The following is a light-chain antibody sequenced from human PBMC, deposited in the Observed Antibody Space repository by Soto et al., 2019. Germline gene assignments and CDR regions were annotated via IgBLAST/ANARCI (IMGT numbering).Light chain of an antibody. Sequence: EIVLTQSPGTLSLSPGERATLSCRASQSVSSSYLAWYQQKPGQAPRLLIYGASSRATGIPDRFSGSGSGTDFPLTISRLEPEDFAVDYCQQYGSSPLFTVGPGTKVDI. CDR1: QSVSSSY. V-gene: IGKV3-20*01. J-gene: IGKJ3*01. CDR2: GAS. CDR3: QQYGSSPLFT.